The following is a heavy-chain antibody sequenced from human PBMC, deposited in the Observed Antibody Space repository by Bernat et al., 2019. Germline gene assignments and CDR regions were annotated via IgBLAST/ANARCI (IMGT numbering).Heavy chain of an antibody. CDR3: ARVALGWNYLDY. D-gene: IGHD1-26*01. CDR1: TFSTYT. Sequence: TFSTYTMYWVRRAPGKGLEGVAIISYDGGNKYYADSLKGRFTISRDNSNNTLYLHMNSLRPEDTSVYYCARVALGWNYLDYWGQGTLVTVSS. CDR2: ISYDGGNK. V-gene: IGHV3-30-3*01. J-gene: IGHJ4*02.